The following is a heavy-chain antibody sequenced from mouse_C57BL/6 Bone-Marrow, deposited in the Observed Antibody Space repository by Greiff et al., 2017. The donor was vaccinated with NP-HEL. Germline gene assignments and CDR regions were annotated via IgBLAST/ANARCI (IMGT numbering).Heavy chain of an antibody. V-gene: IGHV5-17*01. D-gene: IGHD2-5*01. Sequence: EVQVVESGGGLVKPGGSLKLSCAASGFTFSDYGMHWVRQAPEKGLEWVAYISSGSSTIYYADTVKGRFTISRDNAKNTLFLQMTSLRSADTAMYYCARGGIVTTRWYFDVWGTGTTVTVSS. J-gene: IGHJ1*03. CDR2: ISSGSSTI. CDR1: GFTFSDYG. CDR3: ARGGIVTTRWYFDV.